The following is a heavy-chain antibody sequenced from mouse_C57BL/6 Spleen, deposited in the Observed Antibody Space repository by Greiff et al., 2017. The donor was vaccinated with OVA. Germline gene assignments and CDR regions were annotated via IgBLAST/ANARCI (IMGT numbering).Heavy chain of an antibody. CDR1: GFNIKDYY. J-gene: IGHJ2*01. Sequence: VQLKQSGAELVRPGASVTSCCTSSGFNIKDYYMHWVKQRPEQGLEWIGRIDPEDGDTEYAPKFQGKATMTADTSSNTAYLQLSSLTSEDTAVYYCTLYYGSSLDYWGQGTTLTVSS. CDR3: TLYYGSSLDY. CDR2: IDPEDGDT. D-gene: IGHD1-1*01. V-gene: IGHV14-1*01.